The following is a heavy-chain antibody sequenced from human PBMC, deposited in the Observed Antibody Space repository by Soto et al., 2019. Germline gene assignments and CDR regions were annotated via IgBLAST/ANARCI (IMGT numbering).Heavy chain of an antibody. CDR1: RFTFSTFA. CDR3: AKGGYYSLFDI. Sequence: EVQLLESGGGLVQPGGSLRLSCAASRFTFSTFAMSWVRQAPGKGLEWVAAISGGGANTYYADSVKGRFTISRDNSKNTLSLQMHILRVEDTAVYFCAKGGYYSLFDIWGQGTMVTVSA. CDR2: ISGGGANT. D-gene: IGHD3-16*01. V-gene: IGHV3-23*01. J-gene: IGHJ3*02.